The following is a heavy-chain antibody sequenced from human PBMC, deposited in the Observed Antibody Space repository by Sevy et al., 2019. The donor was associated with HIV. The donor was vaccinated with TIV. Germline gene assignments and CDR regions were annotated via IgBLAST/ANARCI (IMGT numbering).Heavy chain of an antibody. CDR2: ISAYNGNT. Sequence: ASVKVSCKASGYTFTSYGTSWVRQAPGQGLEWMGWISAYNGNTNYAQKLQGRVTMTTDTSTSTAYMELRSLRSDDTAVYYCARDRMLRNPYYYYYGMDVWGQGTTVTVSS. CDR3: ARDRMLRNPYYYYYGMDV. J-gene: IGHJ6*02. V-gene: IGHV1-18*01. CDR1: GYTFTSYG. D-gene: IGHD5-12*01.